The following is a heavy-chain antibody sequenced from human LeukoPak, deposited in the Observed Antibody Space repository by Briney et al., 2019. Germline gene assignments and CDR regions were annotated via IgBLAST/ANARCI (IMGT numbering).Heavy chain of an antibody. J-gene: IGHJ4*02. Sequence: PGGSLRLSRAASGFTFSSYWMGWVRQAPGKGLEWVANIKEDGSEKYYVDSVKGRFTISRDNAKNPLYLQMNSLRAEDTAMYYCARVRSGYYYDYWGQGTLVTASS. CDR2: IKEDGSEK. V-gene: IGHV3-7*01. CDR1: GFTFSSYW. CDR3: ARVRSGYYYDY. D-gene: IGHD3-3*01.